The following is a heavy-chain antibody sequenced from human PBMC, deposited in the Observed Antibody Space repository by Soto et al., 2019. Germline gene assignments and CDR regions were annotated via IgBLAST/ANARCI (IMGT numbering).Heavy chain of an antibody. D-gene: IGHD2-2*01. CDR3: AKAGYCSSGACAARYYYMDV. CDR2: ISGNGGST. J-gene: IGHJ6*03. Sequence: EVQLLESGGGLVQPGGSLRLSCAASGFTFSSYAMGWVCQAPRKGLEWVSAISGNGGSTYYADSVKGRFTISRDNSNDTLYLQMNSLRAEDTAVYYCAKAGYCSSGACAARYYYMDVWGKGTTVTVSS. CDR1: GFTFSSYA. V-gene: IGHV3-23*01.